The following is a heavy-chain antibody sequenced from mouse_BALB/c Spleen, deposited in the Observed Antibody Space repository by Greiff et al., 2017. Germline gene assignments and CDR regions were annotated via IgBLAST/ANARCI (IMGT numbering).Heavy chain of an antibody. CDR3: AGLGYDDDLYAIDY. V-gene: IGHV5-12-2*01. Sequence: EVQVVESGGGLVQPGGSLKLSCAASGFTFSSYTMSWVRQTPEKRLEWVAYISTGGGSTYYPDTVKGRFTISRDKTKNTLYLQMSSLTSEDTAMYYCAGLGYDDDLYAIDYWGQGTSVTVSS. CDR1: GFTFSSYT. CDR2: ISTGGGST. J-gene: IGHJ4*01. D-gene: IGHD2-4*01.